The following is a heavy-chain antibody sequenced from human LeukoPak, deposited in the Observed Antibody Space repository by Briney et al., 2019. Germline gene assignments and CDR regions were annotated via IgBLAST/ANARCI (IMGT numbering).Heavy chain of an antibody. J-gene: IGHJ5*02. D-gene: IGHD6-13*01. CDR3: ARARRGSSWYNWFDP. CDR2: ISAYNGNT. Sequence: GASVKVSCKASGYTFTSYGISWVRQAPGQGLEWMGWISAYNGNTNYAQKLQGRVTMTTDTSTSTAYMELRSLRSDDTAVYYCARARRGSSWYNWFDPWGQGTLVTVSS. CDR1: GYTFTSYG. V-gene: IGHV1-18*01.